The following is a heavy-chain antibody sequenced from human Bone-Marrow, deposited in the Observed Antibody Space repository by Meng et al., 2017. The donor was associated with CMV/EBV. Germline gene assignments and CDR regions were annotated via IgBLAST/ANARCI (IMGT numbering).Heavy chain of an antibody. D-gene: IGHD3-16*01. V-gene: IGHV4-31*03. CDR3: ARDYDGGGMGWVDP. CDR1: GGSISSDNYY. CDR2: IYYSGNT. J-gene: IGHJ5*02. Sequence: SETLSLTCTVSGGSISSDNYYWSWIRQHPGKGLEWIGYIYYSGNTYYNPSLKSRVTISVDTSNNQFFLKLSSVTAADTAVYYCARDYDGGGMGWVDPWGQGTLVTVSS.